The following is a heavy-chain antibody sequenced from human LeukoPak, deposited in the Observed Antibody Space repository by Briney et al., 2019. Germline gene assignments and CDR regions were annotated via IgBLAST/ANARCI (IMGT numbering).Heavy chain of an antibody. J-gene: IGHJ4*02. Sequence: PGGSLRLSCAASGFTFSSYSMNWVRQAPGKGLEWVSSISSSSSYIYYADSVKGRFTISRDNSKNTLYLQMNSLRAEDTAVYYCAKTKDSSGWYVRHYFDYWGQGTLVTVSS. V-gene: IGHV3-21*04. CDR1: GFTFSSYS. D-gene: IGHD6-19*01. CDR3: AKTKDSSGWYVRHYFDY. CDR2: ISSSSSYI.